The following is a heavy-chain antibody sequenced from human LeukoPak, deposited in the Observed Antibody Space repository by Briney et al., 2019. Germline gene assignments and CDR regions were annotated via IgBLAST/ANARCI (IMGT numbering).Heavy chain of an antibody. CDR3: ARDLSRGSGYFGTY. CDR2: ISGDNSNT. CDR1: GYTFFDIYG. J-gene: IGHJ4*02. V-gene: IGHV1-18*01. Sequence: ASVKVSCKAFGYTFFDIYGFSWVRQAPGQGLEWMGWISGDNSNTNSAQRFQGRLTMTTDTSTNTAYMELRSLSPDDTAVYYCARDLSRGSGYFGTYWGQGTLVTVSS. D-gene: IGHD3-22*01.